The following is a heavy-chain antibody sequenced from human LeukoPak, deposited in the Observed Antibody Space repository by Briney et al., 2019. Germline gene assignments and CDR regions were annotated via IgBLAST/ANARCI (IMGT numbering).Heavy chain of an antibody. CDR1: GSTLSSSW. V-gene: IGHV3-7*05. Sequence: GGSLRLSCAATGSTLSSSWMNWVRQAPGKGLEWVANIKQDGSEKNYVDSVKGRFTISRDNAKNSVYLQMSSLRAEDTAVYFCTRLSSSSGGAVDYWGQGTLVTVSS. CDR3: TRLSSSSGGAVDY. CDR2: IKQDGSEK. D-gene: IGHD2-2*01. J-gene: IGHJ4*02.